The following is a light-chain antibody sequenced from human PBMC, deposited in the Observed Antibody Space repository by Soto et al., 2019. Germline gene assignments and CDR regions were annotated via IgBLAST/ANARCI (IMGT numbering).Light chain of an antibody. V-gene: IGLV1-36*01. Sequence: QSVLTQPPSVSEAPRQRVTISCSGSSSNIGNNAVNWYQQLPGKAPKLLIFYNDLLPSGVSDRFSGSKSGTSASLAISGLXXXXXXXXYCAAWDDSLNGVVFGGGTKVTV. J-gene: IGLJ2*01. CDR2: YND. CDR1: SSNIGNNA. CDR3: AAWDDSLNGVV.